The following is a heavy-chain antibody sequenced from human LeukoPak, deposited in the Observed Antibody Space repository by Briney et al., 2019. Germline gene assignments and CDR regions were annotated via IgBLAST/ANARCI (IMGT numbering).Heavy chain of an antibody. D-gene: IGHD5-24*01. Sequence: ASVKVSCKASGYTFTSYDINWVRQAPGQGLEWMGWINPNSGGTNYAQKFQGRVTMTRDTSISTAYMELSRLRSDDTAVYYCARGDGYNSNWFDPWGQGTLVTVSS. V-gene: IGHV1-2*02. CDR3: ARGDGYNSNWFDP. J-gene: IGHJ5*02. CDR1: GYTFTSYD. CDR2: INPNSGGT.